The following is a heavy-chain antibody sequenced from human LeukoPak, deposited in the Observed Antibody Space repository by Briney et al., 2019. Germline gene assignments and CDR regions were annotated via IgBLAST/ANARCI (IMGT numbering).Heavy chain of an antibody. CDR1: GYTFTGYY. CDR3: ARAQRDYDILTGYYAPYLDH. J-gene: IGHJ4*02. CDR2: MNPNSGGT. Sequence: ASVKVSCKTSGYTFTGYYMHWVRQAPGQGLEWMGRMNPNSGGTTFAQKFQGRVTLTRDTSISTAYMDLSSLRSDDTAVYYCARAQRDYDILTGYYAPYLDHRGQGALVTVSS. D-gene: IGHD3-9*01. V-gene: IGHV1-2*06.